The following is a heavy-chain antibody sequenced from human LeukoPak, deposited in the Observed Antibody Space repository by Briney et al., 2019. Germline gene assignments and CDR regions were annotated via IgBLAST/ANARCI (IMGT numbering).Heavy chain of an antibody. CDR3: ARTTTVVTLFDY. CDR1: GYTFTSYY. V-gene: IGHV1-46*01. D-gene: IGHD4-23*01. Sequence: ASVKVSCKASGYTFTSYYMHWVRQAPGQGLEWMGIINPSGGSTSYAQKFQGRVTMTRDMSTSTVYMELSSLRSEDTAVYYCARTTTVVTLFDYRGQGTLVTVSS. CDR2: INPSGGST. J-gene: IGHJ4*02.